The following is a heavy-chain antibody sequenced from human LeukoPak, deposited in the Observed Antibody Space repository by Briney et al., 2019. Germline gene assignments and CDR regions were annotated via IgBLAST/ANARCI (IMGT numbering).Heavy chain of an antibody. J-gene: IGHJ4*02. D-gene: IGHD6-19*01. CDR2: INTNTGNP. V-gene: IGHV7-4-1*02. CDR1: GYTFTSCA. CDR3: ARERSSGWYESEPDY. Sequence: GASVKVSCKPSGYTFTSCAMNWVRQAPGQGLEWMGWINTNTGNPTYAQGFTGRFVFSLDTSVSTAYLQISSLKAEDTAVYYCARERSSGWYESEPDYWGQGTLVTVSS.